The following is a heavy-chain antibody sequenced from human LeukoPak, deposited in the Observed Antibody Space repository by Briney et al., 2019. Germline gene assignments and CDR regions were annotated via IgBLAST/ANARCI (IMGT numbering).Heavy chain of an antibody. CDR3: ARVAVAGTFDAFDI. D-gene: IGHD6-19*01. CDR2: IYHSGST. J-gene: IGHJ3*02. Sequence: TSGTLSLTCAVSGGSISSSNWWSWVRQPPGKGLEWIGEIYHSGSTNYNPSLKSRVTISVDRSKNQFSLKLSSVTAADTAVYYCARVAVAGTFDAFDIWGQGTMVTVSS. CDR1: GGSISSSNW. V-gene: IGHV4-4*02.